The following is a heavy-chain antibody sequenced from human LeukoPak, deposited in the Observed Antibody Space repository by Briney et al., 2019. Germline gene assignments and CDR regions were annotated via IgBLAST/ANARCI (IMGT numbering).Heavy chain of an antibody. J-gene: IGHJ4*02. Sequence: SVKVSCKASGGTFSSYAISWVRQAPGQGLEWMGRIIPILGIANYAQKFQGRVTITADKSTSTAYMELSSLRSEDTAVYYCARHGDSSGYLFSYWGQGTLVTLSS. CDR2: IIPILGIA. D-gene: IGHD3-22*01. V-gene: IGHV1-69*04. CDR3: ARHGDSSGYLFSY. CDR1: GGTFSSYA.